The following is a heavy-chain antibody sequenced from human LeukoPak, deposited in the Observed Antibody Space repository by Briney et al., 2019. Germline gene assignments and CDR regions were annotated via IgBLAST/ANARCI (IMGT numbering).Heavy chain of an antibody. V-gene: IGHV5-51*01. Sequence: GESLKISCKGSGYSFTSYWIGWVRQMPGKGLEWMGIIYPGDSDTRYSPSFQGQVTISADKSISTAYLQWSSLKASDTAMYYCARGSDIVAQPSLAVAGFYFDYWGQGTLVTVSS. CDR2: IYPGDSDT. CDR3: ARGSDIVAQPSLAVAGFYFDY. CDR1: GYSFTSYW. J-gene: IGHJ4*02. D-gene: IGHD5-12*01.